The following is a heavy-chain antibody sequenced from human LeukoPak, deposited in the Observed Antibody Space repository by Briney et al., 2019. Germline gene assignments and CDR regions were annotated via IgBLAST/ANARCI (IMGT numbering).Heavy chain of an antibody. V-gene: IGHV3-43*02. D-gene: IGHD1-26*01. Sequence: GGSLRLSCAASGFTFDDYAMHWVRHAPGKGLEWVSLISGDGGSTYYADSVKGRFTISRDNSKNSLYLQMNSLRTEDTALYYCAKDRHGPPAIVGATIDYWGQGTLVTVSS. CDR1: GFTFDDYA. CDR2: ISGDGGST. CDR3: AKDRHGPPAIVGATIDY. J-gene: IGHJ4*02.